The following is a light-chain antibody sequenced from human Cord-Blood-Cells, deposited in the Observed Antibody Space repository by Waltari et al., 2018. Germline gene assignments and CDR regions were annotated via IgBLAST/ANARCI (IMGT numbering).Light chain of an antibody. CDR1: QSLLHSDGKTY. Sequence: DIVMTQTPLSLSVTPGQPASISCKSSQSLLHSDGKTYLYWYLQKPGQSPQLLIYEVSSWFYGVPDRFSGSGSGTDFTLKISRVEAEDVGVYYCMQGIHLPLTFGGGTKVEIK. J-gene: IGKJ4*01. V-gene: IGKV2-29*02. CDR3: MQGIHLPLT. CDR2: EVS.